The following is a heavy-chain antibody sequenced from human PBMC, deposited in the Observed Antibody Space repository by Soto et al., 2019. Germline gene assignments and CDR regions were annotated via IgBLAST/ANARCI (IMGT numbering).Heavy chain of an antibody. CDR3: ATDGRWSAH. V-gene: IGHV3-15*07. D-gene: IGHD3-3*01. CDR2: IKSKNDGEII. J-gene: IGHJ4*02. Sequence: EVQLVESGGDLVKPGGSLRLSCAVSDYNFNNAWMNWVRQAPGKGLEWVGRIKSKNDGEIIDYAAPVNGRFIISRDDSKNTLYLQMTSLKIEDTAVYYCATDGRWSAHWGQGTLVTVSS. CDR1: DYNFNNAW.